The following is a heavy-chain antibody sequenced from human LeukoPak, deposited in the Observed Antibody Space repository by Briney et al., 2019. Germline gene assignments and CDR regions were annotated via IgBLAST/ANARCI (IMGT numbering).Heavy chain of an antibody. V-gene: IGHV4-39*07. D-gene: IGHD6-19*01. J-gene: IGHJ4*02. CDR3: ARGPLGYSSGWPFDY. Sequence: PSETLSLTRTVSGGSISSSSYYWGWIRQPPGKGLEWIGSIYYSGSTYYNPSLKSRVTISVDTSKNQFSLKLSSVTAADTAVYYCARGPLGYSSGWPFDYWGQGTLVTVSS. CDR1: GGSISSSSYY. CDR2: IYYSGST.